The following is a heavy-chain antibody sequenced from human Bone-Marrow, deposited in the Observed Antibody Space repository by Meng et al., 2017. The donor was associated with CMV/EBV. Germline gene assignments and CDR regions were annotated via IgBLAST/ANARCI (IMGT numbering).Heavy chain of an antibody. CDR3: ARVPTYYDFWSGYPPGAFDI. CDR2: IKQDGSEK. Sequence: GGSLRLSCAASGFTFSSYWMSWVRQAPGKGLEWVANIKQDGSEKYYVDSVKGRFTISRDNAKNSLYLQMNSLRAEDTAVYYCARVPTYYDFWSGYPPGAFDIWGQGTMVTVSS. CDR1: GFTFSSYW. V-gene: IGHV3-7*01. D-gene: IGHD3-3*01. J-gene: IGHJ3*02.